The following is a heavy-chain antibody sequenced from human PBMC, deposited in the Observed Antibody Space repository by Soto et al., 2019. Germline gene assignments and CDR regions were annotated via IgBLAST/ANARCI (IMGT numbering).Heavy chain of an antibody. CDR3: AREKPSYGMSV. CDR2: MNPNSGNT. CDR1: GCTFTSYD. J-gene: IGHJ6*02. Sequence: QVQLVQSGAEVKKPGASVKVSCKASGCTFTSYDINWVRQATGQGREWMGWMNPNSGNTGYAQKFQGRGTMTRTTSIRTAYIERSSLRSEDTAVYYWAREKPSYGMSVWGPGPTVTGS. V-gene: IGHV1-8*01.